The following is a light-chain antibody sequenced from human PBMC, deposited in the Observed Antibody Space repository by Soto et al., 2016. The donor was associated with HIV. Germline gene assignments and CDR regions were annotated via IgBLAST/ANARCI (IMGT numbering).Light chain of an antibody. J-gene: IGLJ2*01. Sequence: SYELTQSPSVSVSPGQTASITCSGNKLGDKYACWYQQKPGQSPVLVIYQDDKRPSGIPERFSGSNSGNTATLTISGTQTMDEADHYCQAWDSGTAVFGGGTKLTVL. CDR3: QAWDSGTAV. V-gene: IGLV3-1*01. CDR1: KLGDKY. CDR2: QDD.